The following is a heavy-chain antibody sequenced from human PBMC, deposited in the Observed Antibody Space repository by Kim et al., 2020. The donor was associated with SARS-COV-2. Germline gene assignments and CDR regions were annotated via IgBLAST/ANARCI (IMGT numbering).Heavy chain of an antibody. V-gene: IGHV4-34*01. CDR1: GGSFSGYY. D-gene: IGHD3-22*01. CDR3: AGSRGSGYYDGRWDY. CDR2: INHSGST. Sequence: SETLSLTCAVYGGSFSGYYWSWIRQPPGKGLEWIGEINHSGSTNYNPSLKSRVTISVDTSKNQFSLKLSSVTAADTAVYYCAGSRGSGYYDGRWDYWGQGTLVTVSS. J-gene: IGHJ4*02.